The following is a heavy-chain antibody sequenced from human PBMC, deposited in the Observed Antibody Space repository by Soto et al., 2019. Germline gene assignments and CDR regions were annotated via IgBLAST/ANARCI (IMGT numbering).Heavy chain of an antibody. Sequence: GASVKVSCKASGYTFTSYGISCVRQAPGQGLEWMGWISAYNGNTNYAQKLQGRVTMTTDTSTSTAYMELRSLRSDDTAVYYCARSRQRPIAVAGTNWFDPWGQGTLVTVSS. CDR3: ARSRQRPIAVAGTNWFDP. CDR1: GYTFTSYG. CDR2: ISAYNGNT. D-gene: IGHD6-19*01. J-gene: IGHJ5*02. V-gene: IGHV1-18*01.